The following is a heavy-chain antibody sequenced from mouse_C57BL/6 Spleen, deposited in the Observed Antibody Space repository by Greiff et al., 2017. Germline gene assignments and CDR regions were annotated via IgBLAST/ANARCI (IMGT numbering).Heavy chain of an antibody. D-gene: IGHD2-4*01. CDR2: ISNLAYSI. Sequence: EVKVVESGGGLVQPGGSLKLSCAASGFTFSDYGMAWVRQAPRKGPEWVAFISNLAYSIYYADTVTGRFTISREDAKNTLYLEMSSLRSEDTAMYYCARGGYYDYDHWYFDVWGTGTTVTVSS. V-gene: IGHV5-15*04. CDR3: ARGGYYDYDHWYFDV. CDR1: GFTFSDYG. J-gene: IGHJ1*03.